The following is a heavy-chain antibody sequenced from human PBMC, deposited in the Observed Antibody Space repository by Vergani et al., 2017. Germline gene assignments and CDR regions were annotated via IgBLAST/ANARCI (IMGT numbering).Heavy chain of an antibody. CDR2: ISVYNGET. D-gene: IGHD1-26*01. V-gene: IGHV1-18*04. CDR3: ARDRGNSGDYNFDY. Sequence: QVQLVQSGAEVKKPGVSVKVSCEGSGYTFRNYGISWVRQAPGEGLEWLGWISVYNGETKFAQKFQGRVTLTRDTSTDTAYMEMGSLRSDDTAVYYCARDRGNSGDYNFDYWGQGTLVTVSS. J-gene: IGHJ4*02. CDR1: GYTFRNYG.